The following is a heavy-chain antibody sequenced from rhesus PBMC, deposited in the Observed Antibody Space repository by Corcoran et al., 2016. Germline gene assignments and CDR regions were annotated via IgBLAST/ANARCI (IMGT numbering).Heavy chain of an antibody. Sequence: QVQLQESGPGLVKPSETLSLTCAVSGGSISSSNWWSWIRQSPGKGLELIGYIYGGRGSTRYNPPLKSRVTISTDPSKNQFARKLSSVTAADTAVYYCARYNWNADAFDFWGQGLRVTVSS. J-gene: IGHJ3*01. CDR1: GGSISSSNW. CDR3: ARYNWNADAFDF. D-gene: IGHD1-7*02. V-gene: IGHV4S7*01. CDR2: IYGGRGST.